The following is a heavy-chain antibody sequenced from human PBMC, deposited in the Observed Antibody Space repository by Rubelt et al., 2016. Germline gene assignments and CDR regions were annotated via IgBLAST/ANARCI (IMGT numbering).Heavy chain of an antibody. CDR2: ISWNSGSL. CDR3: AKGYEPVVLITFFDY. J-gene: IGHJ4*02. V-gene: IGHV3-9*01. D-gene: IGHD3-22*01. CDR1: GFTFDDYA. Sequence: EVQLVESGGGLVQPGRSLRLSCAASGFTFDDYAMHWVRQAPGKGLEWVSGISWNSGSLDYADSVKGRFTISRDNAKNSRYLQRNSLGAEDTALYYCAKGYEPVVLITFFDYWGQGTLVTVSS.